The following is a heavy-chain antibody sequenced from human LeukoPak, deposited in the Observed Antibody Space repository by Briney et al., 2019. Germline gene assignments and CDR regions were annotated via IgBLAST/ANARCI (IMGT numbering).Heavy chain of an antibody. Sequence: ASVKVSCKASGYTFTSYGISWVRQAPGQGLEWMGWISAYNGNTNYAQKLQGRVTMTTDTSTSTAYMELRSLRSDDTAVYYCARDSAPYYDSSGYYSGDDAFDIWGQGTMVTVSS. V-gene: IGHV1-18*01. CDR1: GYTFTSYG. D-gene: IGHD3-22*01. CDR3: ARDSAPYYDSSGYYSGDDAFDI. CDR2: ISAYNGNT. J-gene: IGHJ3*02.